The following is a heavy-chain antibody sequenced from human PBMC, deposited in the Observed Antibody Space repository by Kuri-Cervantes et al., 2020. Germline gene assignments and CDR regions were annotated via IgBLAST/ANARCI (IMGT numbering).Heavy chain of an antibody. D-gene: IGHD3-22*01. J-gene: IGHJ5*02. CDR2: ISAYNGDT. CDR1: GYTFTSYG. CDR3: ARVGGSSGYYSYNWFDP. Sequence: ASVKVSCKASGYTFTSYGISWVRQAPGQGLEWMGWISAYNGDTNYAQKLQGRVTMTTDTSTSTAYMELRSLRSDDTAVYYCARVGGSSGYYSYNWFDPWGQGTLVTVSS. V-gene: IGHV1-18*01.